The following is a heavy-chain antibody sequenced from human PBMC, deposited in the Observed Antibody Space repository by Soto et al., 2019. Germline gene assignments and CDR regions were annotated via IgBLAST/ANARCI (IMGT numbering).Heavy chain of an antibody. D-gene: IGHD3-22*01. CDR1: GGSISSGGYS. V-gene: IGHV4-30-2*01. CDR2: IYHSGST. Sequence: QLQLQESGSGLVKPSQTLSLTCAVSGGSISSGGYSWSWIRQPPGKGLEWIGYIYHSGSTYYNPSRKRRVTISVDRSKNQFSLKLSSVTAADTAVYYCAREGIVGGLDFDYWGQGTLVTVSS. CDR3: AREGIVGGLDFDY. J-gene: IGHJ4*02.